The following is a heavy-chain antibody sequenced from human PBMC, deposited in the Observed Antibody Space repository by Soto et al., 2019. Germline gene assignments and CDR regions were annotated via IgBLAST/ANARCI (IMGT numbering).Heavy chain of an antibody. V-gene: IGHV1-2*02. Sequence: ASVXVSCKASGYTFTCYYMHWVRQAPGQGLEWMGWINPNSGGTNYAQKFQGRVTMTRDTSISTAYMELSRLRSDDTAVYYCERATEIRIHMDVWGQGTTVTVSS. CDR2: INPNSGGT. D-gene: IGHD4-17*01. CDR1: GYTFTCYY. J-gene: IGHJ6*02. CDR3: ERATEIRIHMDV.